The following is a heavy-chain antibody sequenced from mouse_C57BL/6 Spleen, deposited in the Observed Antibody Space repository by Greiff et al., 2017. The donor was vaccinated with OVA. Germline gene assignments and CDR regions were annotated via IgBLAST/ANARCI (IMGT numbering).Heavy chain of an antibody. J-gene: IGHJ2*01. CDR1: GYTFTSYW. V-gene: IGHV1-69*01. CDR3: ARRYYGSSLDY. CDR2: IDPSDSYT. D-gene: IGHD1-1*01. Sequence: QVQLQQPGAKLVMPGASVKLSCKASGYTFTSYWMHWVKQRPGQGLEWIGEIDPSDSYTNYNQKFKGKSTLTVDKSSSTAYMQLSSLTSEDSAVYYCARRYYGSSLDYWGQGTTLTVSS.